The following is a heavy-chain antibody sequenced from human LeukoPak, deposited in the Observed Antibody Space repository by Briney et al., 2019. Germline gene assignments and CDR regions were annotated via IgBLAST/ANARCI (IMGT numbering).Heavy chain of an antibody. CDR2: ISAYNGNT. CDR3: ARDRFTVNNPYNWFDP. D-gene: IGHD4-17*01. J-gene: IGHJ5*02. V-gene: IGHV1-18*01. CDR1: GYTFTSYG. Sequence: ASVKVSSKASGYTFTSYGISWVQQAPGQGLEWMGWISAYNGNTNYAQKLQGRVTMTTDTSTSTAYMELRSLRSNDTAVYYCARDRFTVNNPYNWFDPWGQGTLVTVSS.